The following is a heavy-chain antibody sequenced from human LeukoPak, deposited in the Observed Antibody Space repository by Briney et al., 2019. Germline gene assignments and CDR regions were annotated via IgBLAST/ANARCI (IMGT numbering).Heavy chain of an antibody. J-gene: IGHJ5*02. CDR2: ISSSSSYI. V-gene: IGHV3-21*01. Sequence: PGGSLRLSCAASGFTFSSYEMNWVRQAPGKGLEWVSSISSSSSYIYYADSVKGRFTISRDNAKNSLYLQMNSLRAEDTAVYYCASLNYYDSSGYYPWSQGTLVTVSS. CDR1: GFTFSSYE. D-gene: IGHD3-22*01. CDR3: ASLNYYDSSGYYP.